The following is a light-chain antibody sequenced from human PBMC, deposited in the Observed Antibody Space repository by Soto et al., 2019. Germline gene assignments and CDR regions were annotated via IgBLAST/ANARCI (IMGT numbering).Light chain of an antibody. Sequence: VVMAETQLSLSVAPXQPASISFNSSKSLLHITGXXFFXCXLQXXGXPPKXXXAKXSTLVSGGPDRLSGSGSVTDFTLQISRVDTDDAGIYYFMQSTQLTPTFGQGTRLEIK. CDR3: MQSTQLTPT. J-gene: IGKJ5*01. CDR1: KSLLHITGXXF. CDR2: KXS. V-gene: IGKV2D-29*01.